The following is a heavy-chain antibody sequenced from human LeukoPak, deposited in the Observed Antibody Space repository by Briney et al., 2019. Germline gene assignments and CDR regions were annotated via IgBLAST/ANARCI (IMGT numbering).Heavy chain of an antibody. J-gene: IGHJ4*02. CDR1: GYTFTSYD. Sequence: ASVKVSCKASGYTFTSYDINWVRQATGQGLEWMGWMNPNSGNTGYAQKSQGRVTMTRNTSISTAYMELSSLRSEDTAVYYCARVRRVSAGWFXELLSYYFDYWGQGTXVTV. CDR2: MNPNSGNT. CDR3: ARVRRVSAGWFXELLSYYFDY. D-gene: IGHD3-10*01. V-gene: IGHV1-8*01.